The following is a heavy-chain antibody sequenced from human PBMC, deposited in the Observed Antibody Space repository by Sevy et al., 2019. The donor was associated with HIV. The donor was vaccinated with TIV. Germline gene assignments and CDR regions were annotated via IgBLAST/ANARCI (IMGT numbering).Heavy chain of an antibody. CDR3: VREGVGGYSYSLDC. D-gene: IGHD5-18*01. CDR2: MKEDGSER. J-gene: IGHJ4*02. Sequence: GGSLRLSCAASGFTFSSYWMSWVRQAPGKGLEWVATMKEDGSERNYVDSVKGRFTISRDNAKNSLYMQMNSLRAEDTAVYYCVREGVGGYSYSLDCWGQGTLVTVSS. V-gene: IGHV3-7*01. CDR1: GFTFSSYW.